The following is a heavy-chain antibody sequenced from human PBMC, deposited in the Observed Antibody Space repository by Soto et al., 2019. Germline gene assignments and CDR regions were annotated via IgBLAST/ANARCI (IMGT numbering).Heavy chain of an antibody. Sequence: QVQLEQSGAEVKEPGASVRVSCKLSGDTFTRYYIHWVRQAPGQGLEWMGRINPNSGDTKYAQIFQGRVTMTRDTSINTAYMELSRLRSDDTAVYYCARGGGSSFFDYWGQGILVTVSS. D-gene: IGHD2-2*01. V-gene: IGHV1-2*06. CDR1: GDTFTRYY. CDR2: INPNSGDT. CDR3: ARGGGSSFFDY. J-gene: IGHJ4*02.